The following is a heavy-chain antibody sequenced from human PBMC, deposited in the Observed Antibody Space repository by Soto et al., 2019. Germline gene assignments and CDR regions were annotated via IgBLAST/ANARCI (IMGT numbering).Heavy chain of an antibody. CDR3: ARARVYATGPLDF. CDR2: ISSSSDYI. Sequence: PWGSLRLSCAASGFTFTSYTINFGRQSPFMWLEWVSSISSSSDYIYYADSMKGRVTISRDNAKNSLFLDMNSLTGEDTAVYYCARARVYATGPLDFWGQGTLVTVFS. J-gene: IGHJ4*02. V-gene: IGHV3-21*06. D-gene: IGHD6-13*01. CDR1: GFTFTSYT.